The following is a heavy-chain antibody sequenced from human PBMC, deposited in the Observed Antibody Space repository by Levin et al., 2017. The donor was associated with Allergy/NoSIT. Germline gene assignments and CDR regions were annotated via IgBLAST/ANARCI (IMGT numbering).Heavy chain of an antibody. Sequence: GGSLRLSCAASGFTFSSYSMNWVRQAPGKGLEWVSYISSSSSTIYYADSVKGRFTISRDNAKNSLYLQMNSLRAEDTAVYYCARDAGSGSYYLSRLDAFDIWGQGTMVTVSS. V-gene: IGHV3-48*01. CDR3: ARDAGSGSYYLSRLDAFDI. D-gene: IGHD3-10*01. CDR1: GFTFSSYS. J-gene: IGHJ3*02. CDR2: ISSSSSTI.